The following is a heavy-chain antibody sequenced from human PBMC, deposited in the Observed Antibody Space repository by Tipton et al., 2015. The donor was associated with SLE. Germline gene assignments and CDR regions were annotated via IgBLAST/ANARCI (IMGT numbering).Heavy chain of an antibody. D-gene: IGHD3-22*01. Sequence: TLSLTCTVSGGSVSSGSYYWSWIRQPPGKGLEWIGYTYYSGSTNYNPSLKSRVTISVDTSKNQFSLKLSSVTAADTAVYYCASVTYYYDSSGYYYVFDYWGQGTLVTVSS. J-gene: IGHJ4*02. CDR1: GGSVSSGSYY. CDR3: ASVTYYYDSSGYYYVFDY. V-gene: IGHV4-61*01. CDR2: TYYSGST.